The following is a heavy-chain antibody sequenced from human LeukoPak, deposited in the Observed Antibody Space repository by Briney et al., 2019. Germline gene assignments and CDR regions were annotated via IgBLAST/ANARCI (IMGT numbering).Heavy chain of an antibody. CDR1: GLTFSSYA. CDR3: AKDRRNNYYDSSGYDY. J-gene: IGHJ4*02. V-gene: IGHV3-23*01. Sequence: GWCLRLSRAASGLTFSSYAMSWVRPAAGKGLDGVSAISGSGGSTYYADSVKGRFTITRDNSKNTLYLQMNSPRAEDTAVYYCAKDRRNNYYDSSGYDYWGQGTLVTVSS. D-gene: IGHD3-22*01. CDR2: ISGSGGST.